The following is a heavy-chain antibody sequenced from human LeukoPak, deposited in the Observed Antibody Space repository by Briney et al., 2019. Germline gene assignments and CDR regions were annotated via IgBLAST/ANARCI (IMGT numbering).Heavy chain of an antibody. Sequence: SETLSLTCAVSGGSISSGGYSWSWIRQPPGKGLEWIGYIYHSGSTYYNPSLKSRVTISVDRSKNQFSLKLSSVTAADTAVYYCDRGRNLRYFDWLLDYFDYWGQGTLVTVSS. V-gene: IGHV4-30-2*01. CDR1: GGSISSGGYS. CDR3: DRGRNLRYFDWLLDYFDY. CDR2: IYHSGST. J-gene: IGHJ4*02. D-gene: IGHD3-9*01.